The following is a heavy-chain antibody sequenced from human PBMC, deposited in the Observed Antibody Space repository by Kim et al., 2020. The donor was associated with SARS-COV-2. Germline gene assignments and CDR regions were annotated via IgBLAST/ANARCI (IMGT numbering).Heavy chain of an antibody. Sequence: SETLSLTCAVSGGSISSSNWWSWVRQPPGKGLEWIGEIYHSGSTNYNPSLKSRVTISVDKSKNQFSLKLSSVTAADTAVYYCARKPRYTMIVVVNTGFDYWGQGTLVTVSS. J-gene: IGHJ4*02. CDR2: IYHSGST. CDR3: ARKPRYTMIVVVNTGFDY. V-gene: IGHV4-4*02. CDR1: GGSISSSNW. D-gene: IGHD3-22*01.